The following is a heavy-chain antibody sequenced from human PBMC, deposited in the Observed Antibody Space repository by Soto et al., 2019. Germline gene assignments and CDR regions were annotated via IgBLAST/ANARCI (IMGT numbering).Heavy chain of an antibody. CDR1: GYSFTSYW. J-gene: IGHJ6*02. CDR2: IYPGDSDT. CDR3: ARHRGSPGSYFGMDV. V-gene: IGHV5-51*01. Sequence: EESLKISCNGSGYSFTSYWINWVRQMPWKGLEWMGVIYPGDSDTRYSPSFQGQVTISADKSINTAYLQWRSLKASDTAVYYCARHRGSPGSYFGMDVWGQGTTVTVSS. D-gene: IGHD5-12*01.